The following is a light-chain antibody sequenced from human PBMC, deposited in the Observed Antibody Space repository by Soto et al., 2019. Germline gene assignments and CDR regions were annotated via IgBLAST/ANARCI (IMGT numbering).Light chain of an antibody. CDR1: SSDVGGYNF. CDR3: SSYTGSTHYV. Sequence: QSALTQPASVSGSPGQSITISCTGTSSDVGGYNFVSWYQQHPGKAPKLLIYEVSYRPSGVSNRFSGSKSGNTASLTISVHQAEDVDDYSCSSYTGSTHYVFGSGTKLTVL. V-gene: IGLV2-14*01. CDR2: EVS. J-gene: IGLJ1*01.